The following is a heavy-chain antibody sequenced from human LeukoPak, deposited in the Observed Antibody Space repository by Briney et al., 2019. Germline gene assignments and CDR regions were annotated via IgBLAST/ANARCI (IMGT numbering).Heavy chain of an antibody. J-gene: IGHJ4*02. CDR3: ARDTYSYGSSW. CDR2: LRGDGGAT. D-gene: IGHD5-18*01. Sequence: AGGSLRLSCVASQFTFNNYAMNWVRQAPGKGLEWVAALRGDGGATYHADSVRGRVTISRDNSKNTLYLQMNSLRAEDTAVYYCARDTYSYGSSWWGQGTLVTVSS. V-gene: IGHV3-23*01. CDR1: QFTFNNYA.